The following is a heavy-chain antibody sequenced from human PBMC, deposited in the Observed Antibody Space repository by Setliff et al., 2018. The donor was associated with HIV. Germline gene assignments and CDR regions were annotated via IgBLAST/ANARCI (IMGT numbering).Heavy chain of an antibody. D-gene: IGHD3-16*02. V-gene: IGHV1-8*01. CDR1: GQSFTNYD. Sequence: GASVKVSCKPSGQSFTNYDIHWLRRASGQGLEWMGWMNPKSGVSGSALKFHDRVTMTRDTSTLTLYMELSSLTSEDTVVYYCARAKAVGGVIITGGLDVWGQGTTVTVSS. CDR3: ARAKAVGGVIITGGLDV. CDR2: MNPKSGVS. J-gene: IGHJ6*02.